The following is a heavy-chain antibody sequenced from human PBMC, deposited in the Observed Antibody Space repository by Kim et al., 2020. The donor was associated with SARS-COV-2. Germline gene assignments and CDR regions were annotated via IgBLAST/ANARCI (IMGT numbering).Heavy chain of an antibody. CDR1: GFTFSSYA. Sequence: GGSLRLSCAASGFTFSSYAMSWVRQAPGKGLEWVSAISGSGGSTYYADSVKGRFTISRDNSKNTLYLQMNSLRAEDTAVYYCAKDRDSGSYYLVEETYYFDYWGQGTLVTVSS. J-gene: IGHJ4*02. D-gene: IGHD1-26*01. V-gene: IGHV3-23*01. CDR3: AKDRDSGSYYLVEETYYFDY. CDR2: ISGSGGST.